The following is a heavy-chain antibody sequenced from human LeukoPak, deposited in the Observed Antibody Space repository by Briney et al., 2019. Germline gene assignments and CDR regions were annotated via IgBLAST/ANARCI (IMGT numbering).Heavy chain of an antibody. CDR1: GESFSGYF. CDR2: SNHFGST. D-gene: IGHD5-18*01. J-gene: IGHJ6*02. CDR3: ARGRLQLWSFPLPYNHYAIDV. Sequence: SETLSLTCAVSGESFSGYFGTWIRQPPGKGLEWIGESNHFGSTDYNPSLKSRDTISVDTSKKQFSLNVRSVTDADTAVYFCARGRLQLWSFPLPYNHYAIDVWGQGTTVTVSS. V-gene: IGHV4-34*01.